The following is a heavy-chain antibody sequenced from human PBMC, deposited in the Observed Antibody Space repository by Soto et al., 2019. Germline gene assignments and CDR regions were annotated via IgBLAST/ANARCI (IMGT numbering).Heavy chain of an antibody. Sequence: QVQLVQSGAEVKKPGASVKVSCKASGYTFTSYGISWVRQAPGQGLEWMGWISAYNGNTNYAQKLQGRVTMTTDTSTSTAYMDLRSLRSDDTAVYYCARERGPTTVASNANWRRRWFDPWGQGTLVTVSS. CDR1: GYTFTSYG. CDR2: ISAYNGNT. D-gene: IGHD4-17*01. V-gene: IGHV1-18*04. CDR3: ARERGPTTVASNANWRRRWFDP. J-gene: IGHJ5*02.